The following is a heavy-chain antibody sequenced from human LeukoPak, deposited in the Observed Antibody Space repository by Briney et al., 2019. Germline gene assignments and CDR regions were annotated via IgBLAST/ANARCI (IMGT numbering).Heavy chain of an antibody. Sequence: GGSLRLSCTDSGFTFSNYDMSWFRQPPGKGLEWVSIISDSGANTYYADSVRGRFTISRDNSKNTLYLQMNSLRAEDTAVYYCAKGGEQVTWNFQNWGQGTLVTVSS. J-gene: IGHJ1*01. CDR2: ISDSGANT. D-gene: IGHD1/OR15-1a*01. CDR1: GFTFSNYD. CDR3: AKGGEQVTWNFQN. V-gene: IGHV3-23*01.